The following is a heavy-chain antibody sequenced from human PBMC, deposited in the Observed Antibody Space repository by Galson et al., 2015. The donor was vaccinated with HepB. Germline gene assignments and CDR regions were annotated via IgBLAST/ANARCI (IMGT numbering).Heavy chain of an antibody. CDR3: ARDSAIVGVIDY. Sequence: SLRLSCAASGFTFSSYAMHWARQAPGKGLEWVAVISYDGSNKYYADSVKGRFTISRDNSKNTLYLQMNSLRAEDTAVYYCARDSAIVGVIDYWGQGTLVTVSS. CDR2: ISYDGSNK. D-gene: IGHD3-22*01. J-gene: IGHJ4*02. V-gene: IGHV3-30-3*01. CDR1: GFTFSSYA.